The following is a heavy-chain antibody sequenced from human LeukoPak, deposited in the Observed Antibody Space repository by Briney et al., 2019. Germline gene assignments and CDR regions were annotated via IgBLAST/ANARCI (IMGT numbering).Heavy chain of an antibody. Sequence: PSETLSLTCTVSGGSISSSSYYWGWIRQPPGKGLEWIGSIYYSGSTYYNPSLKSRVTISVDTSKNQFSLKLSSVTAADTAVYYCARQSWGGWFDPWGQETLVTVSS. CDR2: IYYSGST. CDR1: GGSISSSSYY. CDR3: ARQSWGGWFDP. D-gene: IGHD3-16*01. V-gene: IGHV4-39*01. J-gene: IGHJ5*02.